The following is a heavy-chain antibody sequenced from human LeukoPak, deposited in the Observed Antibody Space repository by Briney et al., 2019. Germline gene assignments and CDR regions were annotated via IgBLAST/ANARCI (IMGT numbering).Heavy chain of an antibody. J-gene: IGHJ4*02. CDR1: GFTFSNYA. D-gene: IGHD6-6*01. CDR3: AKGQERTRIAARPSAFDF. Sequence: PGGSLRLSCAASGFTFSNYAMTWVRQAPGKGLEWVSTISVSGVSTYYADSVKGRFTISRDNSKNTLYLQMNSLRAEDTAIYYCAKGQERTRIAARPSAFDFWGQGTLVTVSS. V-gene: IGHV3-23*01. CDR2: ISVSGVST.